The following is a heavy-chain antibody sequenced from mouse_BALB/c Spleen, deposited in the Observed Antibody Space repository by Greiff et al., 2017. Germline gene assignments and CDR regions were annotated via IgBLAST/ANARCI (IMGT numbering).Heavy chain of an antibody. CDR2: ISSGSSTI. CDR1: GFTFSSFG. D-gene: IGHD1-2*01. V-gene: IGHV5-17*02. Sequence: EVQLVESGGGLVQPGGSRKLSCAASGFTFSSFGMHWVRQAPEKGLEWVAYISSGSSTIYYADTVKGRSTISTDNPKNTLFLQMTSLRSEDTAMYYCERSIGTARYYLDYWGQGTTLTVSS. J-gene: IGHJ2*01. CDR3: ERSIGTARYYLDY.